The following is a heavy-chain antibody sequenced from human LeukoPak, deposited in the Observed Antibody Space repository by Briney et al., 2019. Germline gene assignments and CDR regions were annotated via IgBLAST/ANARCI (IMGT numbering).Heavy chain of an antibody. CDR1: GFTFSTYV. J-gene: IGHJ4*02. V-gene: IGHV3-33*01. D-gene: IGHD4-17*01. CDR3: AREMNYGDYFDY. CDR2: IWYDGSKK. Sequence: PGGSLRLSCAAPGFTFSTYVMHWVPQAPGKGPEWVAVIWYDGSKKAYADSVKGRFTISRDNSKNTLYLQMNSLRAEDTAVYYCAREMNYGDYFDYWGQGTLVTVSS.